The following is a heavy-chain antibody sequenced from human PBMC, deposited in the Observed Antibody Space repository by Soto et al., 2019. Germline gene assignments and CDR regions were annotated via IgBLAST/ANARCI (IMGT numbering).Heavy chain of an antibody. CDR1: GDSVTSVSDY. J-gene: IGHJ6*02. CDR2: IYYSGSA. CDR3: ARGVGFGYYYYHMDL. V-gene: IGHV4-61*01. Sequence: SETLSLTCTVSGDSVTSVSDYWSWIRQPPGKGLEWIGYIYYSGSADYNPSLGSRVTISIDTSKNQFSLKLTSVTAADTAVYYCARGVGFGYYYYHMDLWGQGTTVT. D-gene: IGHD3-10*01.